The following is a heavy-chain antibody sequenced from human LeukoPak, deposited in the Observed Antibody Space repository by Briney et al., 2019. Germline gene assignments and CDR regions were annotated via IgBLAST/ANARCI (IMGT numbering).Heavy chain of an antibody. CDR2: IYYSGST. Sequence: SETLSLTCAVYGGSFGGYYWSWIRQPPGKGLEWIGYIYYSGSTNYNPSLKSRVTISVDTSKNQFSLKLSSVTAADTAVYYCARAYCGGDCPYDAFEIWGQGTMVTVSS. D-gene: IGHD2-21*02. V-gene: IGHV4-59*08. CDR1: GGSFGGYY. CDR3: ARAYCGGDCPYDAFEI. J-gene: IGHJ3*02.